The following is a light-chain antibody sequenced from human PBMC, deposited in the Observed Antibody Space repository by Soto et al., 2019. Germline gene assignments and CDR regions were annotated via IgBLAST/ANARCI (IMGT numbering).Light chain of an antibody. CDR1: SSDVGAYHS. CDR2: DVS. J-gene: IGLJ3*02. CDR3: SSFPDTGTVM. V-gene: IGLV2-14*03. Sequence: QSVLTQPASVSGSPGQSFTIPCTGSSSDVGAYHSVSWYQQHPGKAPKLIIFDVSNRPSGVSNRFSGSKSGNTASLTISGLQAEDEADYYCSSFPDTGTVMFGGGTKVTVL.